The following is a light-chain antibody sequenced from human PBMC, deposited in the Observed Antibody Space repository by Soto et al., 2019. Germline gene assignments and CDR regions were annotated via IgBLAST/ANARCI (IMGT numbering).Light chain of an antibody. CDR2: KAS. Sequence: DIQMTQSPSTLSASVGDRVTITCRASQSSSSWLAWYQQKPGKAPKLLIYKASSLESGVPSRFSGTGSGTEFTLNIGSLQPDDFATYYCQQYQSVPRTFGQGNNLDIK. V-gene: IGKV1-5*03. J-gene: IGKJ2*02. CDR1: QSSSSW. CDR3: QQYQSVPRT.